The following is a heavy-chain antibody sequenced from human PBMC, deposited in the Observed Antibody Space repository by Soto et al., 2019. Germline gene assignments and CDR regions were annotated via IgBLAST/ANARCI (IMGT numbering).Heavy chain of an antibody. CDR1: GFTVSSNY. J-gene: IGHJ4*02. CDR2: IYSGGYT. CDR3: ARGIPGHYFDS. D-gene: IGHD2-2*02. Sequence: EVQLVESGGGLVQPGGSLRLSCAASGFTVSSNYMIWVRQAPGKGLEWVSVIYSGGYTYYTDSVKGRFSLSRDISENTLYLQMNSLRAEDTAVYYCARGIPGHYFDSWGQGTLVTVSS. V-gene: IGHV3-66*01.